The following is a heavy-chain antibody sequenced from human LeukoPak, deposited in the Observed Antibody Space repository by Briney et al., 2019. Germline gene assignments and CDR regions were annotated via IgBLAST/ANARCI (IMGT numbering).Heavy chain of an antibody. CDR3: TANYDFWSGYIEY. CDR1: GLTFSNAW. J-gene: IGHJ4*02. CDR2: IKSKTESGTT. Sequence: KPGGSLRLSCAGTGLTFSNAWMNWVRQAPGKGLEWVGRIKSKTESGTTDYAVPVKGRFTISTDDSENMLYLQMNSLKTEDTAVYYCTANYDFWSGYIEYWGQGTLVTVSS. D-gene: IGHD3-3*01. V-gene: IGHV3-15*01.